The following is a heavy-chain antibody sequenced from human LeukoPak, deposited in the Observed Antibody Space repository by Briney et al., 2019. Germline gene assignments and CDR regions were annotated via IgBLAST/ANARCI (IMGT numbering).Heavy chain of an antibody. CDR3: ARDSDDYGDYDAFDI. CDR1: GYTFTSYG. V-gene: IGHV1-18*01. J-gene: IGHJ3*02. Sequence: ASVKVSCKASGYTFTSYGISWVRQAPGQGLEWMGWISAYNGNTNYAQKLQGRVTITADKSTSTAYMELSSLRSEDTAVYYCARDSDDYGDYDAFDIWGQGTMVTVSS. CDR2: ISAYNGNT. D-gene: IGHD4-17*01.